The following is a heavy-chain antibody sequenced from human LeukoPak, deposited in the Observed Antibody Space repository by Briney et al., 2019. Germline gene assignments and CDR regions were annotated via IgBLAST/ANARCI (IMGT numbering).Heavy chain of an antibody. CDR2: INPNSAGT. V-gene: IGHV1-2*02. CDR3: AKAPYGDYYYYAMDV. D-gene: IGHD4-17*01. CDR1: GDTFTGYY. J-gene: IGHJ6*02. Sequence: ASVKVSCKASGDTFTGYYIHWVRQAPGQGLEWMGWINPNSAGTNYAQKFQGRVTMTRDTSISTAYMELSRLRSDDTAVYYCAKAPYGDYYYYAMDVWGQGTTVTVSS.